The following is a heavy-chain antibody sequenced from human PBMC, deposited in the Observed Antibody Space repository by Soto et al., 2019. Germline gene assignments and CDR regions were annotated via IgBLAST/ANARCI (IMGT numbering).Heavy chain of an antibody. CDR1: AGPVSNVDYY. J-gene: IGHJ4*02. CDR3: ARSRYSGSYFFDY. V-gene: IGHV4-30-4*01. CDR2: IHNSVST. Sequence: NPSPTCTVSAGPVSNVDYYWSWIRKPPGKGLEWIAYIHNSVSTHYNPSLKSRVTISVDTSKNQFSLKLSSVTAADTAVYYCARSRYSGSYFFDYWGKGRLGTVS. D-gene: IGHD1-26*01.